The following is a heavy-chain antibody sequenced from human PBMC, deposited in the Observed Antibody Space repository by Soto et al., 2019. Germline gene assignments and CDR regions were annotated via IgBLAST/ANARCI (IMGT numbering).Heavy chain of an antibody. CDR1: GFTFSSYA. V-gene: IGHV3-64*04. CDR2: ISSRGGST. Sequence: PGGSLRLSCAASGFTFSSYAMHWVRQAPGKGLEYVSAISSRGGSTYYANSVKGRFTISRDNSKNTLYLQMNSLRAEDTAVYYCAKDLPDPGYYWGQGTLVTVSS. CDR3: AKDLPDPGYY. J-gene: IGHJ4*02.